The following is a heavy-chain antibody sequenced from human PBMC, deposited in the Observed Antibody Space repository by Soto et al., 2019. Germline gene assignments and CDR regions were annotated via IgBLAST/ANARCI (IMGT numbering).Heavy chain of an antibody. Sequence: QVQLVESGGGVVQPGRSLRLSCAASGFTFSSYGMHWVRQAPGKGLEWVAGIWYDGSNKYYADSVKGRFTISRDNSKNTLYLQMNSLRAEDTAVYYCARDPDSSGWETYYYYYGMDVRGPGTTVTVSS. J-gene: IGHJ6*02. CDR3: ARDPDSSGWETYYYYYGMDV. CDR1: GFTFSSYG. CDR2: IWYDGSNK. D-gene: IGHD6-19*01. V-gene: IGHV3-33*01.